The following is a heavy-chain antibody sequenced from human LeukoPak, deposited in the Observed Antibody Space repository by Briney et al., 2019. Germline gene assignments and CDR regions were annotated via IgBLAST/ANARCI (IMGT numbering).Heavy chain of an antibody. D-gene: IGHD2-21*01. V-gene: IGHV3-33*06. CDR2: MWYDGSRK. Sequence: GRSLRLSCAASGFNFGSNGMHWVRQAPGKGLEWVAAMWYDGSRKDYAGSVKGRFTVSRDDPKNTLYLQMNSLRAEDTAVYYCAKDSRDWSFDYWGQGTLVTVSS. CDR1: GFNFGSNG. CDR3: AKDSRDWSFDY. J-gene: IGHJ4*02.